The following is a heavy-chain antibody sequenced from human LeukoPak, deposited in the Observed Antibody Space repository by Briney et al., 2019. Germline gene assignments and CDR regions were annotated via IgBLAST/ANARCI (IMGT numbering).Heavy chain of an antibody. V-gene: IGHV4-59*01. Sequence: PSETLSLTCTVSGDSISTYYWSWIRQPPGKGLEWIGYIYYRVTSDYNPSLKSRVTMSVDMSTRQISLKLSSVTAADTAVYYCAREVEGPGVYYYYYMDVWGKGTTVTISS. CDR3: AREVEGPGVYYYYYMDV. CDR1: GDSISTYY. J-gene: IGHJ6*03. CDR2: IYYRVTS.